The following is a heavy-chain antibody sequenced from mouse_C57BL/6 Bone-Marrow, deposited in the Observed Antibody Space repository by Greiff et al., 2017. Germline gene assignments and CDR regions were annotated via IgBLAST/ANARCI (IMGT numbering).Heavy chain of an antibody. J-gene: IGHJ4*01. CDR1: GFNIKNTY. Sequence: EVQLQQSVAELVRPGASVKLSCTASGFNIKNTYMHWVKQRPEQGLEWIGRIDPANGNTKYAPKFQGKATITADTSSNTAYLQLSSLTSEDTAIYYCAHYYGSSYNGDYYAMDYWGQGTSVTVSS. D-gene: IGHD1-1*01. CDR2: IDPANGNT. V-gene: IGHV14-3*01. CDR3: AHYYGSSYNGDYYAMDY.